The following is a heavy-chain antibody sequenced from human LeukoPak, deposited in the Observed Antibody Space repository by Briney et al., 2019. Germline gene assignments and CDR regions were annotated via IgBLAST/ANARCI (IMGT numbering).Heavy chain of an antibody. CDR2: IRYDESNK. CDR3: AKDSRGWFQQGVYFDY. J-gene: IGHJ4*02. V-gene: IGHV3-30*02. Sequence: GGSLRLSCAASGFTFSSYGMHWVRQAPGKGLEWVAFIRYDESNKYYADSVKGRCTISRDNSKNTLYLQMNSLRAEDTAVYYCAKDSRGWFQQGVYFDYWGQGTLVTVSS. CDR1: GFTFSSYG. D-gene: IGHD2-15*01.